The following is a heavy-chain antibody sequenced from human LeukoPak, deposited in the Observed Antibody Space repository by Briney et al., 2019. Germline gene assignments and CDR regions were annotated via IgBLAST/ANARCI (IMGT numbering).Heavy chain of an antibody. Sequence: PGGSLRLSCAASGFTFSSYAMSWVRQAPGKGLEWDSAISGSGGSTYYADSVKGRFTISRDNSKNTLYLQMNSLRAEDTAVYYCAKGGCSSTSCSFDYWGQGTLVTVSS. J-gene: IGHJ4*02. D-gene: IGHD2-2*01. CDR1: GFTFSSYA. V-gene: IGHV3-23*01. CDR2: ISGSGGST. CDR3: AKGGCSSTSCSFDY.